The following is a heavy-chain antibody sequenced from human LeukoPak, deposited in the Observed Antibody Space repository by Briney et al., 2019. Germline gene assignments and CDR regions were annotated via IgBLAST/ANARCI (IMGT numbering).Heavy chain of an antibody. V-gene: IGHV3-11*05. CDR3: ARDSGTDDYKRAFDI. CDR1: GFSFSDHY. J-gene: IGHJ3*02. Sequence: GGSLRLSCAASGFSFSDHYMSWIRQAPGKGLEWVSYISSSRSLTNYADSVKGRFTISRDTAKNSLYLQMNSLRAEDTAVYYCARDSGTDDYKRAFDIWGQGTMVTVSS. D-gene: IGHD5-24*01. CDR2: ISSSRSLT.